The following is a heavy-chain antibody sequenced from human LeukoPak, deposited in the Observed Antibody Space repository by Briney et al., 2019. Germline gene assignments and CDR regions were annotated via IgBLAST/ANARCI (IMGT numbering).Heavy chain of an antibody. D-gene: IGHD3-22*01. J-gene: IGHJ3*02. CDR2: IIPILGIA. V-gene: IGHV1-69*04. CDR1: GGTFSSYA. Sequence: ASVKVSCKASGGTFSSYAISWVRQAPGQGLEWMGRIIPILGIANYAQKFQGRVTITADKSTSTAYMELSSLRSEDTAVYYCARDDCDSSGYYPVGAFDIWGQGTMVTVSS. CDR3: ARDDCDSSGYYPVGAFDI.